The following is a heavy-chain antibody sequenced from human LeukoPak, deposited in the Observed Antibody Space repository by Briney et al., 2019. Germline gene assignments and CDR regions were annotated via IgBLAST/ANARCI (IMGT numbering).Heavy chain of an antibody. D-gene: IGHD3-22*01. CDR3: ARAPSEVGGYYPEYFRH. J-gene: IGHJ1*01. CDR1: GFTFSRYW. V-gene: IGHV3-74*01. Sequence: GGSLRLSCEASGFTFSRYWMHWVRHAPGKGLVWVSRIKSDGKTNYADAVKGRFTISRDNAKNTVSLQMDSLRAEDTGVYYCARAPSEVGGYYPEYFRHWGQGTLVTVSS. CDR2: IKSDGKT.